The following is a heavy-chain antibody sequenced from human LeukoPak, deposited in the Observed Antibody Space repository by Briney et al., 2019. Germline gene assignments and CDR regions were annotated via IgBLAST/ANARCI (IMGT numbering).Heavy chain of an antibody. CDR1: GFTLSSYA. J-gene: IGHJ4*02. Sequence: GGSLRLSCAASGFTLSSYAMSWVRRAPGKGLEWVSGISGSGGSTHYADSVKGRFTISRDNSKNTLYLQMSSLRAEDTAVYYCAKDSAVTPFYFEYWGQGTLVAVSS. CDR3: AKDSAVTPFYFEY. V-gene: IGHV3-23*01. D-gene: IGHD4-17*01. CDR2: ISGSGGST.